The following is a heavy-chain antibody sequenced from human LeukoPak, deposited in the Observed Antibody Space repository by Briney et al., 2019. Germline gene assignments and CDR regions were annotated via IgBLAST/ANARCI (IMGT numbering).Heavy chain of an antibody. J-gene: IGHJ5*02. CDR1: GFDFRDHF. CDR2: IHIYRGNT. V-gene: IGHV1-18*04. Sequence: ASVKVSCKASGFDFRDHFIHWVRQAPGEGLEWMGWIHIYRGNTNYAQKFQGRVTMTTDTSTSTVYMEVRGLRSDDTAMYYCARDVGITVADSFDPWGQGTLVTVSS. CDR3: ARDVGITVADSFDP. D-gene: IGHD6-13*01.